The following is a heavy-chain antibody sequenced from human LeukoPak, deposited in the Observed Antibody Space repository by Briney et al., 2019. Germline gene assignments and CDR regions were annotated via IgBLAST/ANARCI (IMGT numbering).Heavy chain of an antibody. CDR2: IYYSGST. CDR1: GVSISSYY. J-gene: IGHJ4*02. V-gene: IGHV4-59*01. D-gene: IGHD4-17*01. CDR3: ARERGRLRHETYYFDY. Sequence: SETLSLACTVSGVSISSYYWSWIRQPPGKGLEWIGYIYYSGSTNYNPSLKSRVTISVDTSKNQFSLKLSSVTAADTAVYYCARERGRLRHETYYFDYWGQGTLVTVSS.